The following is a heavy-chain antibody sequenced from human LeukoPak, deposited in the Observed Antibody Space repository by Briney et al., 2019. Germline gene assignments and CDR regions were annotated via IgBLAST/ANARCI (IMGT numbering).Heavy chain of an antibody. V-gene: IGHV1-69*06. J-gene: IGHJ4*02. CDR2: IIPIFGTA. D-gene: IGHD3-22*01. Sequence: ASVKVSCKASGGTFSSYAISWVRQAPGQGLEWMGGIIPIFGTANYAQKFQGRVTITADKSTSTAYMELSSLRSEDTAVYYCARDSRYTYYYDSSGYSTDYWGQGTLVTVSS. CDR1: GGTFSSYA. CDR3: ARDSRYTYYYDSSGYSTDY.